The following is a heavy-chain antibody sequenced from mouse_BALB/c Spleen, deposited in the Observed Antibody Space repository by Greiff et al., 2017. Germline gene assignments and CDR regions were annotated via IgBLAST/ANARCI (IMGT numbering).Heavy chain of an antibody. J-gene: IGHJ4*01. CDR2: IWSGGST. D-gene: IGHD1-1*01. CDR1: GFSLTSYG. V-gene: IGHV2-2*01. Sequence: QVQLKQSGPGLVQPSQSLSITCTVSGFSLTSYGVHWVRQSPGKGLEWLGVIWSGGSTDYNAAFISRLSISKDNSKSQVFLKLNSLQTDDTATYYCAKYYGSSSEAMDYWGQGTSVTVSS. CDR3: AKYYGSSSEAMDY.